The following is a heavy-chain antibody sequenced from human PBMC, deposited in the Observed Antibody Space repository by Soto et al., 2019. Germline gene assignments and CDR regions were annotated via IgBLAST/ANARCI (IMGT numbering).Heavy chain of an antibody. V-gene: IGHV3-23*01. D-gene: IGHD2-15*01. J-gene: IGHJ3*02. CDR2: VTADGGT. Sequence: EVQVLESGGGLVQPGGSLRLSCEGSGFTVSSHAMTWIRQAPGKGPEWVSTVTADGGTYYADSVKGGFAMSRDTSENTLYLQINSLGAEDTAAYYCAPHVSCSGGSCPYDAFAIRGQGTMVTVSS. CDR1: GFTVSSHA. CDR3: APHVSCSGGSCPYDAFAI.